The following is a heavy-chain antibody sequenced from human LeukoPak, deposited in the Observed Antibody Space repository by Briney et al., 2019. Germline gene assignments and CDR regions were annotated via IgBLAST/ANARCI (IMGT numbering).Heavy chain of an antibody. CDR1: GGSISSYY. V-gene: IGHV4-59*12. D-gene: IGHD3-10*01. CDR3: ARELATYGSGSTYAFDI. CDR2: IFYSGSP. Sequence: PSETLSLTCTVSGGSISSYYWSWIRQPPGKGLEWIGNIFYSGSPNYNPSLKSRVTISVDKSKNQFSLKLSSVTAADTAVYYCARELATYGSGSTYAFDIWGQGTMVTVSS. J-gene: IGHJ3*02.